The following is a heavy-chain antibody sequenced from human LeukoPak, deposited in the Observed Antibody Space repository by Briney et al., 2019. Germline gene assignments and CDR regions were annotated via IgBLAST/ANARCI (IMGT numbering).Heavy chain of an antibody. V-gene: IGHV3-23*01. CDR3: AKVGSGITMIVVVIPLLDY. J-gene: IGHJ4*02. Sequence: GGSLRLSCAASGFTLSSYGMSWVRQAPGKWLEWVSAISGSGGSTYYADSVKGRFTISRDNSKHTLYLQMNSLRAEDTAVYYCAKVGSGITMIVVVIPLLDYWGQGTLVTVSS. CDR2: ISGSGGST. CDR1: GFTLSSYG. D-gene: IGHD3-22*01.